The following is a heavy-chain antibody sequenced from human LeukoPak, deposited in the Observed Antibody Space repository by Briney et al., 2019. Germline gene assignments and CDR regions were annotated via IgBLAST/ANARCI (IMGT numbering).Heavy chain of an antibody. V-gene: IGHV3-23*01. CDR1: GFTFSSYA. D-gene: IGHD3-22*01. CDR2: ISGSGGST. CDR3: ARGSTHDTSGYLRPFDY. Sequence: GGSLRLSCAASGFTFSSYAMSWVRQAPGKGLEWVSAISGSGGSTYYADSVKGRFTISRDNSKNTLYLQMNSLRAEDTAVYHCARGSTHDTSGYLRPFDYWGQGTLVTVSS. J-gene: IGHJ4*02.